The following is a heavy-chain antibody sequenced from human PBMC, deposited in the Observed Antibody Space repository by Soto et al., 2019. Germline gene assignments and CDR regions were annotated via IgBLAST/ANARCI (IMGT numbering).Heavy chain of an antibody. J-gene: IGHJ1*01. CDR2: IYSGGST. CDR3: ARVLGSGYYAAYFQH. CDR1: GFTVSSNY. Sequence: PGGSLRLSCAASGFTVSSNYMSWVRQAPGKGLEWVSVIYSGGSTYYADSVKGRFTISRHNSKNTLYLQMNSLRAEDTAVYYCARVLGSGYYAAYFQHWGQGTLVTVSS. D-gene: IGHD3-22*01. V-gene: IGHV3-53*04.